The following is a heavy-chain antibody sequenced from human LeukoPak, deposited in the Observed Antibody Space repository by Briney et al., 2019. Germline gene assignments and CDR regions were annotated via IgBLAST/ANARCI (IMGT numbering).Heavy chain of an antibody. J-gene: IGHJ5*02. CDR2: MNPNTGKS. CDR3: ARKTCTTTSCLHP. D-gene: IGHD2-2*01. Sequence: ASVKVSCKASGYTFTTYDINWVRQAAGQGLEWMGWMNPNTGKSGYAQRFQGRVTFTRGTSIDTAYMELSSLGSADTAVYYCARKTCTTTSCLHPWGQGTLVTVSS. CDR1: GYTFTTYD. V-gene: IGHV1-8*01.